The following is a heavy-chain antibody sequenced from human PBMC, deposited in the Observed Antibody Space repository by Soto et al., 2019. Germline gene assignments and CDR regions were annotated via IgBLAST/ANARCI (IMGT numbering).Heavy chain of an antibody. J-gene: IGHJ6*02. Sequence: GASVKVSCKASGGTFSSYAISWVRQAPGQGLEWMGGIIPIFGTANYAQKFQGRVTITADESTSTAYMELSSLRSEDTAVYYCARNGRHIVVVTAIDYYYGMYVWGQGTTVTVSS. D-gene: IGHD2-21*02. V-gene: IGHV1-69*13. CDR3: ARNGRHIVVVTAIDYYYGMYV. CDR2: IIPIFGTA. CDR1: GGTFSSYA.